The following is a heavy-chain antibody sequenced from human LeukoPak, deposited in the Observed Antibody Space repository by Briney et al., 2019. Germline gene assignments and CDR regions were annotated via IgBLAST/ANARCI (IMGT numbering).Heavy chain of an antibody. CDR1: GFTVSLIY. D-gene: IGHD5-18*01. Sequence: GGSLRLSCAPSGFTVSLIYMSWVRHAPGKGLEWVSVIYSGGCTYYADSLKGRFTICGDNSKNTLYLQMNSLRSEDTAVYYCARGRVFSYGCPSGYFYYFGMDVWGQGTTVTVSS. CDR2: IYSGGCT. CDR3: ARGRVFSYGCPSGYFYYFGMDV. J-gene: IGHJ6*02. V-gene: IGHV3-66*01.